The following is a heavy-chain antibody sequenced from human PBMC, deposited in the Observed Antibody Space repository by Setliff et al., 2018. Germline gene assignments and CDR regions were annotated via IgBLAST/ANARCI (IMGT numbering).Heavy chain of an antibody. Sequence: SVKVSCKASGGTFDNFAITWVRQAPGQGLGWMGRIFPKFGTANYAQKFQDRVAITADESTSTGYMEINGLTSEDTAVYYCARDWRHSGMSWANYFDPWGQGTVVTVSS. V-gene: IGHV1-69*13. CDR1: GGTFDNFA. CDR3: ARDWRHSGMSWANYFDP. J-gene: IGHJ5*02. D-gene: IGHD3-10*01. CDR2: IFPKFGTA.